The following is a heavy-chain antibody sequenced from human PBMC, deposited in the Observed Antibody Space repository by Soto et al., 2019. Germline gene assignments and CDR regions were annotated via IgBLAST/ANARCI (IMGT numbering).Heavy chain of an antibody. D-gene: IGHD4-4*01. CDR2: VSLGGGA. CDR1: GVSITSTDW. CDR3: AGSTADTTLKASSF. Sequence: QVQLQESGPGLVKPSETLSLSCAVSGVSITSTDWWSWVRQPPGKGLQWIGEVSLGGGANYNPSLKSRVTISVDNSKNQFSRTLNSVTAADTAVYFCAGSTADTTLKASSFWGQGTLVTVSS. V-gene: IGHV4-4*02. J-gene: IGHJ4*02.